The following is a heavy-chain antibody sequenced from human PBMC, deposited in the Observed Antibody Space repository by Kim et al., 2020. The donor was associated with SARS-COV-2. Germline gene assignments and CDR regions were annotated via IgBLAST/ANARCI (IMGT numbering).Heavy chain of an antibody. V-gene: IGHV3-23*01. D-gene: IGHD3-22*01. Sequence: GGSLRLSCAASGFTFSSYAMSWVRQAPGKGLEWVSAIRGSGGSTYYADSVKGRFTISRDNSKNTLYLQMNSLRAEDTAVYYCAKDLNYYDSSGYYFPGPLDVWGQGTTVTVSS. J-gene: IGHJ6*02. CDR1: GFTFSSYA. CDR2: IRGSGGST. CDR3: AKDLNYYDSSGYYFPGPLDV.